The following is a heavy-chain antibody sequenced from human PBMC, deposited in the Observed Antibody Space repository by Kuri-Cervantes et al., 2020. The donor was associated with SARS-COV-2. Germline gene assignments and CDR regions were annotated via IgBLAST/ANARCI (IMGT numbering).Heavy chain of an antibody. CDR1: GDSVSSGSYY. V-gene: IGHV4-61*01. CDR3: GRGITIFGVVMDLGWFDP. CDR2: IYYSGST. D-gene: IGHD3-3*01. Sequence: GSLRLSCTVSGDSVSSGSYYWSWIRHPPGKGLEWIGNIYYSGSTNYHPSLKSRVTISVDTTKNQFSLKLSSVAAADTAVYYCGRGITIFGVVMDLGWFDPWGQGTLVTVSS. J-gene: IGHJ5*02.